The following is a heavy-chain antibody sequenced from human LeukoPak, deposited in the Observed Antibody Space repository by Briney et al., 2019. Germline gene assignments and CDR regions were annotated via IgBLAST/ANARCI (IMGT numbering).Heavy chain of an antibody. CDR1: GGSISSYY. D-gene: IGHD1-26*01. Sequence: NPSETLSLTCTVSGGSISSYYWSRIRQPAGKGLDWIGRIYTSGSTNYNASLKSRVSMSVDTSKNQFSLKLSSVTAADTAVFYCARENSGSYREFDYWGQGTLVTVSS. J-gene: IGHJ4*02. V-gene: IGHV4-4*07. CDR3: ARENSGSYREFDY. CDR2: IYTSGST.